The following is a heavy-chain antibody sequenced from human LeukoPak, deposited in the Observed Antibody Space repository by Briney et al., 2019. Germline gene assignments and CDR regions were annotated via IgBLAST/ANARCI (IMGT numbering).Heavy chain of an antibody. CDR1: GYTFTSYG. Sequence: ASVKVSCKASGYTFTSYGISWVRQAPGQGLEWMGWISAYNGNTNYAQKLQGRVTMTTDTSTSTAYMELRSLRSDDTAVYYCARSLTDFGEPILRFDYRGQGTLVTVSS. V-gene: IGHV1-18*01. CDR3: ARSLTDFGEPILRFDY. J-gene: IGHJ4*02. D-gene: IGHD3-10*01. CDR2: ISAYNGNT.